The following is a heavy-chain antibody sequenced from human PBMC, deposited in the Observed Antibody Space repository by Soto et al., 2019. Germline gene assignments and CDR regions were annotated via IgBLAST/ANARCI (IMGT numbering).Heavy chain of an antibody. V-gene: IGHV3-23*01. Sequence: HPGGSLRLSCAASGFTVSSYAMSWVRQAPGKGLEWVSAISGSGANTYYADSVKGRFTISRDNSKNTLYLQMNSLRAEDSAVYFCAKETIPRLKDTWGQGTLVTVSS. CDR2: ISGSGANT. CDR3: AKETIPRLKDT. D-gene: IGHD2-2*02. CDR1: GFTVSSYA. J-gene: IGHJ5*02.